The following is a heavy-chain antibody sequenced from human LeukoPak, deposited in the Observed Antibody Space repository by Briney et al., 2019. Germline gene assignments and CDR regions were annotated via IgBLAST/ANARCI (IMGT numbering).Heavy chain of an antibody. V-gene: IGHV1-3*01. CDR2: TNVGNDYT. Sequence: GGSLRLSCAASGFTFSSYAMHRVRQAPGQRLEWMGWTNVGNDYTESSQKFQDRLTITSDTTATTVYMELSSLRSEDTAVYYCARDDFSTYPGLNYFDYWGQGSLVTVSS. CDR3: ARDDFSTYPGLNYFDY. CDR1: GFTFSSYA. D-gene: IGHD4-11*01. J-gene: IGHJ4*02.